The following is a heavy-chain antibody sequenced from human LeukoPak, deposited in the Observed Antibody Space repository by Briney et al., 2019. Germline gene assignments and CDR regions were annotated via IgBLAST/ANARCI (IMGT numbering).Heavy chain of an antibody. J-gene: IGHJ4*02. D-gene: IGHD3-22*01. CDR2: INPNTGDT. Sequence: ASVKVSCKASGYTFTSYAMNWVRQAPGQGLEWMGWINPNTGDTNYAQKVQGRVTMTRDTSISTAYMELTRLRSDDTAVYYCARGYYDSSAYYSADYWGQGTLVTVSS. V-gene: IGHV1-2*02. CDR3: ARGYYDSSAYYSADY. CDR1: GYTFTSYA.